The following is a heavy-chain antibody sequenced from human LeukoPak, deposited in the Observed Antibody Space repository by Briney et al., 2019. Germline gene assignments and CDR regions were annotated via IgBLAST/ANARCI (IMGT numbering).Heavy chain of an antibody. CDR1: GFTFSSYS. J-gene: IGHJ3*02. CDR3: ARVWSTVTTSPDAFDI. CDR2: ISSSSSYI. V-gene: IGHV3-21*01. D-gene: IGHD4-11*01. Sequence: NAGGSLRLSCAASGFTFSSYSMNWVRQAPGKGLEWVSSISSSSSYIYYADSVKGRFTISRDNAKNSLYLQMNSLRAEDTAVYYCARVWSTVTTSPDAFDIWGQGTMVTVSS.